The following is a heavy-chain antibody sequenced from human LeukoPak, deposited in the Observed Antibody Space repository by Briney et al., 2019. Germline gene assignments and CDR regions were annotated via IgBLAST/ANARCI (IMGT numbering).Heavy chain of an antibody. CDR2: MSSDGINT. J-gene: IGHJ4*02. CDR3: AKDHAGSGRAFEY. Sequence: SGGSLRFSCATSGFTFRTSGVHWVRQAPGKGLEWVALMSSDGINTYYADSVKGRFTVSRDSSKDTLYLQMNSLRADDTAIYYCAKDHAGSGRAFEYWGQGTLVTVSS. CDR1: GFTFRTSG. V-gene: IGHV3-30*04. D-gene: IGHD3-10*01.